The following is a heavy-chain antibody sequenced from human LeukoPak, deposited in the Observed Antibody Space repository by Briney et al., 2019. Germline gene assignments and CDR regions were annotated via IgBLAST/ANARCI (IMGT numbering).Heavy chain of an antibody. CDR1: GASINTSNW. V-gene: IGHV4-4*02. CDR2: IYHRRST. D-gene: IGHD3-9*01. CDR3: ARDYDVLSGKYFDC. J-gene: IGHJ4*02. Sequence: PSETLSLTCAVSGASINTSNWWSWVRQPPGKGLEWIGEIYHRRSTNYNPSLGGRVTMSVDKSKNQFSLKLTSVTAADTAVYYCARDYDVLSGKYFDCRGQGTLVTVSS.